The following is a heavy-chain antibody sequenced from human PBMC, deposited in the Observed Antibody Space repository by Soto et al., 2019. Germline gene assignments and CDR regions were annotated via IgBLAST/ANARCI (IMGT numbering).Heavy chain of an antibody. CDR2: SSYTGNT. V-gene: IGHV4-39*07. D-gene: IGHD6-13*01. J-gene: IGHJ5*02. CDR3: ARVFGIASAGLFDP. CDR1: GGSLSSSSYH. Sequence: SETLSLTCTVSGGSLSSSSYHWGWIRQPPGKGLEWIGSSSYTGNTYYSPSLRSRVTISVDTSKSQFSLKLSSVTAADTAVYYCARVFGIASAGLFDPWGQGTLVTVSS.